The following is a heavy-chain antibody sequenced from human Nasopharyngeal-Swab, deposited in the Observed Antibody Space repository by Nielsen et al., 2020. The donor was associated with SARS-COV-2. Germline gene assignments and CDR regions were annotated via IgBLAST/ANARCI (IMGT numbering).Heavy chain of an antibody. Sequence: ASVKVTCKVSGYTLTELSMHWVRQAPGKGLEWMGGFDPEDGETIYAQKFQGRVTITRDTSASTAYMELSSMGSEDTAVYYCARVAVVAASSFDYWGQGTLVTVSS. V-gene: IGHV1-24*01. CDR1: GYTLTELS. D-gene: IGHD2-15*01. J-gene: IGHJ4*02. CDR2: FDPEDGET. CDR3: ARVAVVAASSFDY.